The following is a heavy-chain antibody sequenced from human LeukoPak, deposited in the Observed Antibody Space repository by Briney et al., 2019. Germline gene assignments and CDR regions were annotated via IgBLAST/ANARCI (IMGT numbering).Heavy chain of an antibody. CDR1: AFIFSKYA. V-gene: IGHV3-33*01. D-gene: IGHD1-26*01. Sequence: WRSLRLSCAASAFIFSKYAMHWVRQTPGKGLEWVAAIWNDGSDENYADSVKGRFTISSDNSKNTLYLQMNSLRAEDTAVYYCAFEIGRSQGAFDIWGQGTMITVSS. CDR2: IWNDGSDE. CDR3: AFEIGRSQGAFDI. J-gene: IGHJ3*02.